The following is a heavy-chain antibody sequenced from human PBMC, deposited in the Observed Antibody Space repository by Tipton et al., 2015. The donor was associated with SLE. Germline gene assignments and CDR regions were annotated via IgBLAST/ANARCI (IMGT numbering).Heavy chain of an antibody. Sequence: TLSLTCTVSSGSVSSGAYYWSWIRQHPGKGLEWIGYVFSSGTTYYNPSLKSRVTISVDTSKNQFSLKLSSVTAADTAVYYCARVQAYEGFDPWGQGTLVTVSS. J-gene: IGHJ5*02. CDR1: SGSVSSGAYY. CDR2: VFSSGTT. D-gene: IGHD3-16*01. V-gene: IGHV4-31*03. CDR3: ARVQAYEGFDP.